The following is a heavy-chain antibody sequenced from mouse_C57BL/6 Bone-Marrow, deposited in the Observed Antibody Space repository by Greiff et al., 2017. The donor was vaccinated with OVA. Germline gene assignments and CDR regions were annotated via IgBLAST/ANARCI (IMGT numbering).Heavy chain of an antibody. CDR2: ISSGGSYT. V-gene: IGHV5-6*02. J-gene: IGHJ2*01. Sequence: DVMLVESGGDLVKPGGSLKLSCAASGFTFSSYGMSWVRQTPDKSLEWVATISSGGSYTYYPDSVKGPFTISRDNAKNTLYLQMSSLKSEDTAVYDCASQGDGYYGYWGQGTTLTVSS. D-gene: IGHD2-3*01. CDR3: ASQGDGYYGY. CDR1: GFTFSSYG.